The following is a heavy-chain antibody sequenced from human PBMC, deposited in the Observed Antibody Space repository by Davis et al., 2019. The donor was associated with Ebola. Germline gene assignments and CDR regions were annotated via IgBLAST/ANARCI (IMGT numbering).Heavy chain of an antibody. D-gene: IGHD1-1*01. CDR1: GESFSDYL. Sequence: GSLRLSCAVYGESFSDYLWSWIRQPPGKGLEWIGQISHGGVTNYNPSLKSRAAISVDSFKNQFSLDLNSVTAADTAVYYCARTTKTSISESGLGYTYFDPWGQGTLVAVSS. V-gene: IGHV4-34*01. CDR3: ARTTKTSISESGLGYTYFDP. J-gene: IGHJ5*02. CDR2: ISHGGVT.